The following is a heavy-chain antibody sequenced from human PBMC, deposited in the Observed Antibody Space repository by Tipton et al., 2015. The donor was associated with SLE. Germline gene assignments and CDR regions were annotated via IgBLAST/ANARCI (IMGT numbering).Heavy chain of an antibody. J-gene: IGHJ4*02. CDR3: ARDSKWLAFDY. Sequence: LRLSCAASGFTFSSYSMNWVRQAPGKGLEWIGEINHSGSTNYNPSLKSRVTISVDTSKNQFSLKLSSVTAADTAVYYCARDSKWLAFDYWGQGTLVTVSS. CDR1: GFTFSSYS. D-gene: IGHD6-19*01. V-gene: IGHV4-34*01. CDR2: INHSGST.